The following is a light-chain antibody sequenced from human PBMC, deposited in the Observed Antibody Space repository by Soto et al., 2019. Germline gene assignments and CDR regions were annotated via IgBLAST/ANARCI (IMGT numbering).Light chain of an antibody. V-gene: IGKV1-5*03. J-gene: IGKJ1*01. CDR1: QSISSW. CDR3: QQYNSYSWT. Sequence: DIQMTQSPSTLSASVGDRVTITCRASQSISSWLAWYQHKPGKAPKLLIYKASSLESGVPSRFSGSGSGTEFTLTISSLQTDDFATYYCQQYNSYSWTFGQGTKVESK. CDR2: KAS.